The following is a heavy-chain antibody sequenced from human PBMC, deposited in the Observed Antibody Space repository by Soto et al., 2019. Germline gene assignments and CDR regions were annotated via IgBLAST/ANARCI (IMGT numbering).Heavy chain of an antibody. D-gene: IGHD4-17*01. CDR1: GFTYSSFG. V-gene: IGHV3-23*01. J-gene: IGHJ4*02. CDR3: VKAVGYGFILYHF. Sequence: GGSLRLSCTASGFTYSSFGMTWVRQAPGKGLEWVSTVNGGGDSTHYADSVKGRFSIFRDNSKNTVYLQMNSLRAEDSAIYYCVKAVGYGFILYHFCGQGTLVNVS. CDR2: VNGGGDST.